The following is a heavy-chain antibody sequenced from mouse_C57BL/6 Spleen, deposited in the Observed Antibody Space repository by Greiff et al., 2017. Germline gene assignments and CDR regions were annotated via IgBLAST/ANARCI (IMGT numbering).Heavy chain of an antibody. Sequence: EVKVEESGEGLVKPGGSLKLSCAASGFTFSSYAMSWVRQTPEKRLEWVAYISSGGDYIYYADTVKGRFTISRDNARNTLYLQMSSLKSEDTAMYYCTRGDYDRAWFAYWGQGTLVTVSA. D-gene: IGHD2-4*01. V-gene: IGHV5-9-1*02. CDR1: GFTFSSYA. CDR2: ISSGGDYI. CDR3: TRGDYDRAWFAY. J-gene: IGHJ3*01.